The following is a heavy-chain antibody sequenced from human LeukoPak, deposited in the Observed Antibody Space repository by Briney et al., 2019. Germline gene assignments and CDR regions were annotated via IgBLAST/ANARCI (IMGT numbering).Heavy chain of an antibody. Sequence: GGSLRLSCAASGFTFSSYSMNWVRQAPGKGLEWVSYISSSSSTIYYADSVKGRFTISRDNAKNSLYLQMNSLRAEDTAVYYCAREERYSSSWPLDYWGQGTLVTVSS. CDR2: ISSSSSTI. V-gene: IGHV3-48*04. D-gene: IGHD6-13*01. CDR1: GFTFSSYS. J-gene: IGHJ4*02. CDR3: AREERYSSSWPLDY.